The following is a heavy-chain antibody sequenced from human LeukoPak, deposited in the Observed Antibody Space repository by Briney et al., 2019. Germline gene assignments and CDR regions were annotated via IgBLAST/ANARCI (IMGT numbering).Heavy chain of an antibody. CDR3: AKGGRYCSGVTCYSAT. J-gene: IGHJ5*02. V-gene: IGHV3-23*01. CDR2: ISGSGSTT. CDR1: GFTFSSYA. Sequence: GGSLRLSCAASGFTFSSYAMSWVRQAPGKGLEWVSTISGSGSTTYYADSVKGRFTISRDNSKNTLYLQVNSLRAEDTAVYSCAKGGRYCSGVTCYSATWGQGTLVTVSS. D-gene: IGHD2-15*01.